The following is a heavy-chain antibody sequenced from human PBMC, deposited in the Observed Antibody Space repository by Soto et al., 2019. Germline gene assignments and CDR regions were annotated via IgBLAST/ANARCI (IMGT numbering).Heavy chain of an antibody. CDR1: GFTFSSYA. D-gene: IGHD4-17*01. CDR3: ARDPSTVTSDKYYFDY. J-gene: IGHJ4*02. Sequence: GGSLRLSCAASGFTFSSYAMHWVRQAPGKGLEWVAVISYDGSNKYYADSVKGRFTISRDNSKNTLYLQMNSLRAEDTAVYYCARDPSTVTSDKYYFDYWGQGTLVTVSS. V-gene: IGHV3-30-3*01. CDR2: ISYDGSNK.